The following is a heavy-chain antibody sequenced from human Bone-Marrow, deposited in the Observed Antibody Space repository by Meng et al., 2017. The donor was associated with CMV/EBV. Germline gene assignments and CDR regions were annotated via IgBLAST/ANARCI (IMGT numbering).Heavy chain of an antibody. D-gene: IGHD4-17*01. Sequence: LSLTCAASGFTFRSYWMDWVRQAPGKGLEWVAKMKEDGSEEYYVDSVKGRFTISRDNAENTLYLQMNSLRAEDTAVYYCAKPSGDYGLNAFDIWGQGTMVTVSS. CDR1: GFTFRSYW. CDR3: AKPSGDYGLNAFDI. CDR2: MKEDGSEE. V-gene: IGHV3-7*03. J-gene: IGHJ3*02.